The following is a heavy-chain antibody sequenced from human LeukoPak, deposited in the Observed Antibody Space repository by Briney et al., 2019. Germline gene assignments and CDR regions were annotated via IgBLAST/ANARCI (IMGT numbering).Heavy chain of an antibody. CDR3: ASSRSGSYFDY. Sequence: GGSLRLSCAASGFTFSSYSMNWVRQAPGKGLEWVSYISSSTTTTIYYADSVKGRSTISRDNAKNSLYLQINSLRAEDTAVFYCASSRSGSYFDYWGQGTLVTVSS. V-gene: IGHV3-48*01. J-gene: IGHJ4*02. CDR1: GFTFSSYS. D-gene: IGHD1-26*01. CDR2: ISSSTTTTI.